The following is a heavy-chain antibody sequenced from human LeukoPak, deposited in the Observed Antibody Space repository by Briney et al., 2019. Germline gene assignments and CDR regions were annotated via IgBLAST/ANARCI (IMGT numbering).Heavy chain of an antibody. CDR2: ISSSRSDT. CDR3: ARDRLWEVGATPYFAY. D-gene: IGHD1-26*01. CDR1: GFTFSSFD. V-gene: IGHV3-11*05. Sequence: GGSLRLSCAASGFTFSSFDMTWVRQAPGKGLEWVSYISSSRSDTKYADSVKGRFTISRDNAKNSLYLQMNSLRAEDTAVYYCARDRLWEVGATPYFAYWGQGTLVTVSS. J-gene: IGHJ4*02.